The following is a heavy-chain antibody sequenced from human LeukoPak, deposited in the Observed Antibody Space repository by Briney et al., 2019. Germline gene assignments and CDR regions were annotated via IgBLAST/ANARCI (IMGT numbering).Heavy chain of an antibody. CDR1: GGSISSGSYY. CDR3: ARGGVITMIGNDAFDI. D-gene: IGHD3-22*01. J-gene: IGHJ3*02. V-gene: IGHV4-61*02. Sequence: SETLSLTCAVSGGSISSGSYYWSWIRQPAGKGLEWIGRIYTSGSTNYNPSLKSRVTISVDTSKNQFSLKLSSVTAADTAVYYCARGGVITMIGNDAFDIWGQGTMVTVSS. CDR2: IYTSGST.